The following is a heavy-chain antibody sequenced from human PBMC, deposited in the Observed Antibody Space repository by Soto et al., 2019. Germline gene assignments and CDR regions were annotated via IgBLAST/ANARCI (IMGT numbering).Heavy chain of an antibody. CDR3: AGYTPSQNWFAH. CDR1: GDSVTNGFY. V-gene: IGHV4-38-2*01. Sequence: SETLSLTCGVSGDSVTNGFYWAWIRQAPGKGLEWIGSVYPSGNTYYNPSLKSRVTISVDTPKNQFSLTLNSVTAADTALYNCAGYTPSQNWFAHWGQGTMVTVSS. J-gene: IGHJ5*02. CDR2: VYPSGNT. D-gene: IGHD2-2*02.